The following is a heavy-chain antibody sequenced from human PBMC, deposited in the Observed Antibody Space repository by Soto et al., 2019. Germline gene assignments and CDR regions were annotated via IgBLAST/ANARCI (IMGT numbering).Heavy chain of an antibody. CDR1: GYTFTSYG. J-gene: IGHJ4*02. V-gene: IGHV1-18*01. D-gene: IGHD3-16*01. Sequence: QVQLVQSGAEVKKPGASVKVSCKASGYTFTSYGISWVRQAPGQGLEWMGWISNYNGNTNYAQKLQGRVTMTTDTSTRTAYMEMRSLKLDDTAVYDCTGGGQLLAGNYFDYWGQGTLVTVSS. CDR3: TGGGQLLAGNYFDY. CDR2: ISNYNGNT.